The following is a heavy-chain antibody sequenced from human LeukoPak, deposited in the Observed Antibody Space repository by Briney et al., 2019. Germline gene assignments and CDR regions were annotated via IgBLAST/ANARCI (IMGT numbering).Heavy chain of an antibody. Sequence: SETLSLTCTVSGGSISSGNDYWSWIRQHPGKGLEWIGYIHHSGSTYHNPSLKSRVIISVDTSKNQFSLKLNSVTAADTAVYYCATYGSGSYRFDPWGQGTLVTVSS. D-gene: IGHD3-10*01. V-gene: IGHV4-31*03. J-gene: IGHJ5*02. CDR2: IHHSGST. CDR3: ATYGSGSYRFDP. CDR1: GGSISSGNDY.